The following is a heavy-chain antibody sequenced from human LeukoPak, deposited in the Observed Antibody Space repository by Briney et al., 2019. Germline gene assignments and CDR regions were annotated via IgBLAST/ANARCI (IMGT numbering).Heavy chain of an antibody. Sequence: PSETLSLTCAVYGGSFSGYYWSWIRQPPGNGLEWIGEINHSGSTNYNPSLKSRVTISVDTSKNQFSLKLSSVTAADTAVYYCARKPPPGYCSGGSCYPRDSYFDYWGQGTLVTVSS. D-gene: IGHD2-15*01. V-gene: IGHV4-34*01. CDR3: ARKPPPGYCSGGSCYPRDSYFDY. CDR1: GGSFSGYY. CDR2: INHSGST. J-gene: IGHJ4*02.